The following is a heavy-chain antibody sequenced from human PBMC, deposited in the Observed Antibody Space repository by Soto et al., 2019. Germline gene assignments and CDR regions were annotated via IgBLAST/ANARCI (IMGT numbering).Heavy chain of an antibody. J-gene: IGHJ5*02. Sequence: SETLSLTCAVSGGSISSSNWWSWVRQAPGKGLECIREIYHSGSTNYNPSLKSRVTISVDKSEKQFSLKLSSLTAADAAVYYCARERRPDLNWFDPWGRGTLVTVS. CDR3: ARERRPDLNWFDP. CDR1: GGSISSSNW. CDR2: IYHSGST. V-gene: IGHV4-4*02.